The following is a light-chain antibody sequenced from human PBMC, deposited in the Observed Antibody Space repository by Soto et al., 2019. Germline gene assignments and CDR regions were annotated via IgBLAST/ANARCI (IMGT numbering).Light chain of an antibody. CDR3: SSYTSSSTV. CDR2: EVS. V-gene: IGLV2-14*01. J-gene: IGLJ1*01. CDR1: SSDVGGYNY. Sequence: QSVLTQPASVSGSPGQSITISCTGTSSDVGGYNYVSWYQQHPGKAPKLMIYEVSNRPSGVSNRFSGSKSGNTASLTISGLQAEDEADYYCSSYTSSSTVFGTGPKGTVL.